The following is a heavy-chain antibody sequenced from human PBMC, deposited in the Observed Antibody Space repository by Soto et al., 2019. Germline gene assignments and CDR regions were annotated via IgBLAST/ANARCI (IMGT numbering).Heavy chain of an antibody. J-gene: IGHJ4*02. V-gene: IGHV4-34*01. CDR1: GGSFSGYY. D-gene: IGHD5-18*01. Sequence: SETLSLTCAVYGGSFSGYYWSWIRQPPGKGLEWIGEINHSGSTNYNPSLKSRVTISVDTSKNQFSLKLSSVTAADTAVYYCASALDTAMAFSVYWGQGTLVTVSS. CDR3: ASALDTAMAFSVY. CDR2: INHSGST.